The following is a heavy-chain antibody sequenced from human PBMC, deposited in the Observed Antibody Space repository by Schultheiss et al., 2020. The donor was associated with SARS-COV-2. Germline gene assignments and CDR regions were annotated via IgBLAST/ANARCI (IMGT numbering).Heavy chain of an antibody. CDR1: GFTFSSYG. V-gene: IGHV3-30*12. CDR2: ISYDGSNK. CDR3: ARLDYSSGYYYVGWFDP. Sequence: GGSLRLSCAASGFTFSSYGMHWVRQAPGKGLEWVAVISYDGSNKYYADSVKGRFTISRDNAKNSLYLQMNSLRAEDTAVYYCARLDYSSGYYYVGWFDPWGQGTPVTVSS. D-gene: IGHD3-22*01. J-gene: IGHJ5*02.